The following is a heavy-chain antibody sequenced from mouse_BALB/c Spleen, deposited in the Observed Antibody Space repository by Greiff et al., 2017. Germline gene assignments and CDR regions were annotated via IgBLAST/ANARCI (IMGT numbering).Heavy chain of an antibody. D-gene: IGHD2-4*01. CDR1: GYTFSSYW. Sequence: VQVVDSGAELMKPEASVKITCKATGYTFSSYWTGWVKHRPGHGLEWIGEMLPGSGSTNYNEKFKGKATLTADTSSNTAYMQRSRLTSEDSAVYYCATQYDYDTYCDYWGQG. CDR2: MLPGSGST. J-gene: IGHJ2*01. V-gene: IGHV1-9*01. CDR3: ATQYDYDTYCDY.